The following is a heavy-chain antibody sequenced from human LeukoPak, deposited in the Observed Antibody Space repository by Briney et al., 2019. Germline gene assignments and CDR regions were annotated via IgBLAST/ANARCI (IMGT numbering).Heavy chain of an antibody. D-gene: IGHD3-10*01. CDR2: IYYSGST. J-gene: IGHJ3*02. CDR1: GGSISSYY. Sequence: SETLSLTCSVSGGSISSYYWSWIRQPPGKGLEWIGYIYYSGSTNYNPSLSSRVTISVDTSKNQFSLKLSSVTAADTAVYYCARVTGSYGAIDIWGQGTMVTVSS. V-gene: IGHV4-59*13. CDR3: ARVTGSYGAIDI.